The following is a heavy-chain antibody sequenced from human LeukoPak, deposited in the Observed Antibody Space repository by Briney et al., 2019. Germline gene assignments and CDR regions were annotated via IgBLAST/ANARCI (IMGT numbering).Heavy chain of an antibody. V-gene: IGHV3-23*01. D-gene: IGHD2-15*01. CDR3: AKEGYCSGGSCYFGGNWFDP. CDR2: ISGSGGST. J-gene: IGHJ5*02. Sequence: GGSLRLSCAASGFTFSSYAMSWVRQAPGKGLEWVSAISGSGGSTYYADSVKGRFTISRDNSKNTLYLQMNCLRAEDTAVYYCAKEGYCSGGSCYFGGNWFDPWGQGTLVTVSS. CDR1: GFTFSSYA.